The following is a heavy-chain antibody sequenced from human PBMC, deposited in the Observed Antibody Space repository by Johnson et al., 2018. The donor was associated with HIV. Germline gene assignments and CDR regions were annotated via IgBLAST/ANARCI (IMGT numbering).Heavy chain of an antibody. D-gene: IGHD3-3*01. CDR3: ARDRAFYGFWSGYPENYYAFVF. V-gene: IGHV3-33*01. Sequence: QVQLVESGGDMVQPGRSLRLSCAAPGFNFNIYGMHWVRQAPGKGLEWVADIKCDGSEKYYVDSVKGRFTISRDNSKNTLYLQMNSLRAEDTAVYYCARDRAFYGFWSGYPENYYAFVFWGPGTLVTVSS. J-gene: IGHJ3*01. CDR2: IKCDGSEK. CDR1: GFNFNIYG.